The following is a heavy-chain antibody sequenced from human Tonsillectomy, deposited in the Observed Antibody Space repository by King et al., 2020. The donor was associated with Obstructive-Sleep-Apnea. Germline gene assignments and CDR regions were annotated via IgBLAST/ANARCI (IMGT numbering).Heavy chain of an antibody. D-gene: IGHD6-6*01. CDR2: IYSGGGT. Sequence: VPLVESGGGLVQPGGSLRLSCAASGFTVSSNYMSWVRQAPGKGLEWVSVIYSGGGTKYADSVKGRFTISRHNSKNTLYLQMNSLRAEDTAVYYCARLYSSSSELISSFDYWGQGTLVTVSS. V-gene: IGHV3-53*04. CDR3: ARLYSSSSELISSFDY. J-gene: IGHJ4*02. CDR1: GFTVSSNY.